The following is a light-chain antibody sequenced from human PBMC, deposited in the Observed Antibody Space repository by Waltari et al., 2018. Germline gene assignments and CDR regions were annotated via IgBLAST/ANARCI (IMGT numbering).Light chain of an antibody. CDR2: DAS. CDR1: DTINNA. J-gene: IGKJ4*01. CDR3: QQRSHWL. Sequence: EIVLTQSPATLSLSPGDRATLSCRASDTINNALAWYQQKPGQAPRLLIYDASNRATGIPARFSGSGSGTDFTLTISSLEPEDFAVYYCQQRSHWLFGGGTKVEIK. V-gene: IGKV3-11*01.